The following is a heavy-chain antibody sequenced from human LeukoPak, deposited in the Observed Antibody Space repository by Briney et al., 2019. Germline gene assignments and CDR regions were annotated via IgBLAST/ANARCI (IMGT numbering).Heavy chain of an antibody. CDR2: ISSSSSTI. V-gene: IGHV3-48*01. CDR3: AKDGDDGIES. D-gene: IGHD7-27*01. J-gene: IGHJ4*02. CDR1: GFTFSSYS. Sequence: GGSLRLSCAASGFTFSSYSTNWVRQAPGKGLEWVSYISSSSSTIYYADSVKGRFTISRDNAKNSLYLQMNSLRVEDMAVYYCAKDGDDGIESWGQGTLVTVSS.